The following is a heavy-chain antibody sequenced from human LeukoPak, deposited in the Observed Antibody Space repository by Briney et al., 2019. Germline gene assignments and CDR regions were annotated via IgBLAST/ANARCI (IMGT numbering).Heavy chain of an antibody. CDR2: INHSGST. J-gene: IGHJ4*02. V-gene: IGHV4-34*01. CDR1: GGSFSGYY. CDR3: ARGVGIAVPLPFDY. Sequence: PSETLSLTCAVYGGSFSGYYWSWIRQPPGKGLEWIGEINHSGSTNYNPSLKSRVTISVDTSKNQFSLKLSSVTAADTAVYYCARGVGIAVPLPFDYWGQGTLVTVSS. D-gene: IGHD6-19*01.